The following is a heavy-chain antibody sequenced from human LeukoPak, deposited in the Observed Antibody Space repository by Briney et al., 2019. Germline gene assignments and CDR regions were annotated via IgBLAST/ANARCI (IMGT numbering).Heavy chain of an antibody. CDR1: GFTFSDYS. CDR3: ARLSAYYYGSQFYYYMDV. V-gene: IGHV3-7*01. Sequence: GGSLRLSCAASGFTFSDYSMNWVRQAPGKGLEWVANVKQDGSEKYSVDSVKGRFTISRDNAKNSVYLQMNSLRAEDTALYYCARLSAYYYGSQFYYYMDVWGKGTTVTVS. J-gene: IGHJ6*03. D-gene: IGHD3-10*01. CDR2: VKQDGSEK.